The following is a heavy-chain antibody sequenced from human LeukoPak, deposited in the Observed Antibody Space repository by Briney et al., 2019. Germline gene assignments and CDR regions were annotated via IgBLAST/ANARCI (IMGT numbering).Heavy chain of an antibody. CDR2: ISSGSSTI. J-gene: IGHJ4*02. CDR1: GFTFSTYS. CDR3: ARENDYGGNFRYGYFDY. Sequence: PGGSLRLSCAASGFTFSTYSMNWVRQAPGQGLEWVSYISSGSSTIYSADSVKGRFTISRDNAKNSLYLQMNSLRAEDMAVYYCARENDYGGNFRYGYFDYWGQGTLVTVSS. D-gene: IGHD4-23*01. V-gene: IGHV3-48*01.